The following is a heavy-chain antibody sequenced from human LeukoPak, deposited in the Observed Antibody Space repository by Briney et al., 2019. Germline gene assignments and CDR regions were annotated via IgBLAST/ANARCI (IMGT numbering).Heavy chain of an antibody. V-gene: IGHV4-34*01. D-gene: IGHD5-12*01. CDR2: MNHSGSA. Sequence: PSETLSLTCAVYGGSFSGYYWTWIRQPPGKGLEWIGEMNHSGSANYNPSLKSRVTISVDTSKNQCSLRLSSVTAADTAVYYCARGPNYGYSDYWGQGTLVTVSS. CDR1: GGSFSGYY. J-gene: IGHJ4*02. CDR3: ARGPNYGYSDY.